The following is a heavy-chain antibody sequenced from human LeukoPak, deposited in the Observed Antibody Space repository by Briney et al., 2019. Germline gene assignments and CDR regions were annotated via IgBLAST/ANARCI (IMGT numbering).Heavy chain of an antibody. Sequence: ASVRVSCKVSGYTLTELSMHWVRQAPGKGLEWMGGFDPEDGETIYAHKFQGRVTMTEDTSTDTAYMELSSLRSEDTAVYYCATYLLAAAGDADYWGQGTLVTVSS. D-gene: IGHD6-13*01. CDR1: GYTLTELS. CDR3: ATYLLAAAGDADY. CDR2: FDPEDGET. J-gene: IGHJ4*02. V-gene: IGHV1-24*01.